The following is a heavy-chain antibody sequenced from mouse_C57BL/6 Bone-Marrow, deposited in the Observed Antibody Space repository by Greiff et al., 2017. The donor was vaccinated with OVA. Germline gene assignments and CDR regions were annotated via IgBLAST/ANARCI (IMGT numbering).Heavy chain of an antibody. CDR3: ARGDVRFAY. V-gene: IGHV1-42*01. CDR2: INPSTGGT. CDR1: GYSFTGYY. D-gene: IGHD3-3*01. Sequence: VQLQQSGPELVKPGASVKISCKASGYSFTGYYMNWVKQSPEKSLEWIGEINPSTGGTTYNQKFKAKATLTVDKSSSTAYMQLKSLTSEDSAVYYCARGDVRFAYWGQGTLVTVSA. J-gene: IGHJ3*01.